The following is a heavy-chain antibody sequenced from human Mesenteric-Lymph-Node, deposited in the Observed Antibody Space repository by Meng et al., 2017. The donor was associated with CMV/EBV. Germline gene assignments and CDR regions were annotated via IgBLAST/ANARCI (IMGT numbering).Heavy chain of an antibody. J-gene: IGHJ3*01. D-gene: IGHD3-22*01. CDR2: IDPKSGDT. Sequence: VSVKVSCKTSGYTFTGDYLHWVRQAPGQGLEWMASIDPKSGDTKFAQKFQGRVTMTRDTSISTVYMQLSRLRSDDTAVYFCAKEESGYYDAFDVWGQGTMVTVSS. CDR3: AKEESGYYDAFDV. CDR1: GYTFTGDY. V-gene: IGHV1-2*02.